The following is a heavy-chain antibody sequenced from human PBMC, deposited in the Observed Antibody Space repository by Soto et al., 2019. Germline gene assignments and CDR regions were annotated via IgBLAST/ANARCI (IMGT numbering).Heavy chain of an antibody. V-gene: IGHV3-23*01. D-gene: IGHD3-10*02. J-gene: IGHJ4*02. CDR3: AKDPHSGFPVRGRPGLFDY. Sequence: EVQLLESGGGLVQPGGSLRLSCAASGFTFSSYAMSWVRQAPGKGLEWVSAISGSGGSTYYADSVKGRFTISRDNSKNTLYLQMNSLRAEDTAVYYCAKDPHSGFPVRGRPGLFDYWGQGTLVTVSS. CDR2: ISGSGGST. CDR1: GFTFSSYA.